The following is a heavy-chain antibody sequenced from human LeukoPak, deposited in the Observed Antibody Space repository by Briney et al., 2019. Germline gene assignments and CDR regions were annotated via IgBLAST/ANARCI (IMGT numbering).Heavy chain of an antibody. Sequence: GSLRLSCAASGFTFSSYWMHWVRPAPGKGLVWVSRIKSDGSTNYADSVKGRFTISRDNAKNTVSLQMNSLRAEDTGVYYCARAPSEIGGYYPEYFRHWGQGTLVTVSS. CDR3: ARAPSEIGGYYPEYFRH. D-gene: IGHD3-22*01. V-gene: IGHV3-74*01. CDR1: GFTFSSYW. CDR2: IKSDGST. J-gene: IGHJ1*01.